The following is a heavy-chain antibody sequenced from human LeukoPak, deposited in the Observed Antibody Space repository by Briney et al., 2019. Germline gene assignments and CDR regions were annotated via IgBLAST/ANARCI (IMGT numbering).Heavy chain of an antibody. D-gene: IGHD3-10*01. CDR2: IVVGSGNT. CDR3: AGTPGFGELTLDY. V-gene: IGHV1-58*02. Sequence: ASVKVSCKASGFTFTSSTIQWVRQARGPRLERVGWIVVGSGNTNYAQKFQERVIITRDMSTTTVYMELSSLRSEDTAVYYCAGTPGFGELTLDYWGQGTLVTVSS. J-gene: IGHJ4*02. CDR1: GFTFTSST.